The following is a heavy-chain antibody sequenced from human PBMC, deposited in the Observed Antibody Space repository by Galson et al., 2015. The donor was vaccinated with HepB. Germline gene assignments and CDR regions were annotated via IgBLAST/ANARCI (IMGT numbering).Heavy chain of an antibody. V-gene: IGHV3-23*01. CDR3: AKERAEYCSGGSCYSIPYYYGMDV. D-gene: IGHD2-15*01. J-gene: IGHJ6*02. CDR2: ISGSGGST. CDR1: GFTFSSYA. Sequence: SLRLSCAASGFTFSSYAMSWVRQAPGKGLEWVSAISGSGGSTYYADSVKGRFTISRDNSKNTLYLQMNSLRAEDTAVYYCAKERAEYCSGGSCYSIPYYYGMDVWGQGTTVTVSS.